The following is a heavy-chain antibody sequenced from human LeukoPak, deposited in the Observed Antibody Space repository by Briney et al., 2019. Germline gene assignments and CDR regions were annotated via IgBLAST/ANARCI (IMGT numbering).Heavy chain of an antibody. CDR1: GFTFSSFS. CDR2: TSYDGSNK. D-gene: IGHD1-26*01. J-gene: IGHJ6*02. V-gene: IGHV3-30*18. CDR3: AKGRVGANGYYYYGMDV. Sequence: GRSLRLSCAATGFTFSSFSMHWVRQAPGKGLEWVAVTSYDGSNKYYADSVKGRFTISRDNSKNTLYLQMNRLRTEDTAVYYCAKGRVGANGYYYYGMDVWGQGTTVTVSS.